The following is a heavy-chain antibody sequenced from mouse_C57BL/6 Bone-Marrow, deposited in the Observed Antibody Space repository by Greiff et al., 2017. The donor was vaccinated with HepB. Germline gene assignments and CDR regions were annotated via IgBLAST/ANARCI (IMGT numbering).Heavy chain of an antibody. CDR3: VRHPRLAMDY. CDR2: IRSKSNNYAT. Sequence: EVQVVESGGGLVQPKGSLKLSCAASGFSFNTYAMNWVRQAPGKGLEWVARIRSKSNNYATYYADSVKDRFTISRDDSESMLYLQMNNLKTEDTAMYYCVRHPRLAMDYWGQGTSVTVSS. J-gene: IGHJ4*01. CDR1: GFSFNTYA. V-gene: IGHV10-1*01.